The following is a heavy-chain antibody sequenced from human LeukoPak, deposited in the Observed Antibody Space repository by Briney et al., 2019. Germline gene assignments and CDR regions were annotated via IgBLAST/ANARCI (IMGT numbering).Heavy chain of an antibody. D-gene: IGHD2-15*01. CDR3: AKDYGTTGYYRGGFFDY. V-gene: IGHV3-30*02. J-gene: IGHJ4*02. CDR2: TYYDGGNQ. CDR1: ALTFSHTG. Sequence: GGSLRLSCAASALTFSHTGIHWVRQAPGKGMEWVAFTYYDGGNQFYADSVKGRFTISRDNSKNMVFLHLNSLRDEDTAVYFCAKDYGTTGYYRGGFFDYWGQGALVTVSS.